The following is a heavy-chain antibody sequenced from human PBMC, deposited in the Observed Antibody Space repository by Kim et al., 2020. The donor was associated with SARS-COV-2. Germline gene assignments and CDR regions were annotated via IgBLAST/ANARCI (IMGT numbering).Heavy chain of an antibody. Sequence: GGSLRLSCSVSGFTFSKFIMHWVRQAPGKGLEYISGINNKGDSTYYADSVRGRFTISRDNSTLYLQMTSLRGEDTAVYYCVKDWNYDFWTGYKYRPMDV. CDR2: INNKGDST. CDR3: VKDWNYDFWTGYKYRPMDV. CDR1: GFTFSKFI. D-gene: IGHD3-3*01. V-gene: IGHV3-64*03. J-gene: IGHJ6*01.